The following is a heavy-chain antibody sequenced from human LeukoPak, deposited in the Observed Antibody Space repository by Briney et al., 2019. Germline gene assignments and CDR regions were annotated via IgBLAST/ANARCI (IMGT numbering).Heavy chain of an antibody. CDR1: GYTFTGYY. J-gene: IGHJ5*02. D-gene: IGHD2-15*01. V-gene: IGHV1-2*02. CDR2: INPNSGGT. CDR3: ARSVGYCSGGSCYSSDWFDP. Sequence: VASVKVSCKASGYTFTGYYMHWVRQAPGQGLEWMGWINPNSGGTNYAQKFQGRVTMTRDTSISTAYMELSRLRSDDTAVYYCARSVGYCSGGSCYSSDWFDPWGQGTLVTVSS.